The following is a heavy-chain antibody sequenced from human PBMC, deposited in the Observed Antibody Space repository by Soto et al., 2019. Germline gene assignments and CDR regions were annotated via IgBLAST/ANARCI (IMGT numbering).Heavy chain of an antibody. J-gene: IGHJ4*02. CDR3: ARGRGDSTSNLDY. D-gene: IGHD2-2*01. CDR1: GFTFSSYS. Sequence: PGGSLRLSCAASGFTFSSYSMNWVRQAPGKGLEWVSYISSRSSNIYYADSVKGRFTISRDNAKNSLYLQMNSLRDEDTAVYYCARGRGDSTSNLDYWSQGTLVTVSS. CDR2: ISSRSSNI. V-gene: IGHV3-48*02.